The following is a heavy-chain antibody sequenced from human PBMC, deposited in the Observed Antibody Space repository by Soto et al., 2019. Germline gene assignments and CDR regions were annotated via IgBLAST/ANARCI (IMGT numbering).Heavy chain of an antibody. J-gene: IGHJ4*01. CDR1: GFIFTGYY. V-gene: IGHV1-2*02. Sequence: ASLKVSCTASGFIFTGYYKHWVRQAPGQGLEWMVCIRSDGGDPKCAQKFQDRVTMTRDTSMNTVYMELSGLRSDDTAVYYCARDQRSYGEPPFDYWG. CDR3: ARDQRSYGEPPFDY. D-gene: IGHD4-17*01. CDR2: IRSDGGDP.